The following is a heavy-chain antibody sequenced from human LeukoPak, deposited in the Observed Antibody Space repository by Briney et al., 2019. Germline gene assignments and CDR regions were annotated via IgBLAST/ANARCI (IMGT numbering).Heavy chain of an antibody. CDR2: ISNSSSYI. Sequence: GGSLRLSCAASGFTFSSYSMNWVRQAPGKGLEWVSSISNSSSYIYYADSVKGRFTISRDNAKNSLYLQMNSLRDEDTAVYYCARGGSSWYLPPYYMDVWGKGTTVTISS. J-gene: IGHJ6*03. V-gene: IGHV3-21*01. CDR3: ARGGSSWYLPPYYMDV. D-gene: IGHD6-13*01. CDR1: GFTFSSYS.